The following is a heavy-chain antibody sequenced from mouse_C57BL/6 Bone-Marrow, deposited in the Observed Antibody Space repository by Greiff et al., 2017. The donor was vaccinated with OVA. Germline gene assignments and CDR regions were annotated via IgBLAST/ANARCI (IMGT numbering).Heavy chain of an antibody. CDR2: INPSSGYT. CDR1: GYTFTSYW. CDR3: ARRAVYYGSRGTWFAY. Sequence: QVQLQQSGAELAKPGASVKLSCKASGYTFTSYWMHWVKQRPGQGLEWIGYINPSSGYTKYNQKFKDKATLTADKSSSTAYMQLSSLTYEDSAVYYCARRAVYYGSRGTWFAYWGQGTLVTVSA. D-gene: IGHD1-1*01. J-gene: IGHJ3*01. V-gene: IGHV1-7*01.